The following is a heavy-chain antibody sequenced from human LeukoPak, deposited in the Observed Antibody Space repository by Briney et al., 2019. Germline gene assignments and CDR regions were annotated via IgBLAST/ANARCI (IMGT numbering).Heavy chain of an antibody. CDR1: GGSFSGYY. V-gene: IGHV4-34*01. J-gene: IGHJ4*02. CDR3: ARHETTVTTFDY. Sequence: PSETLSLTCAVYGGSFSGYYWSWIRQPPGKGLEWIGEISHSGSTNYNPSLKSRVTISVDTSKNQFSLKLSSVTAADTAVYYCARHETTVTTFDYWGQGTLVTVSS. D-gene: IGHD4-17*01. CDR2: ISHSGST.